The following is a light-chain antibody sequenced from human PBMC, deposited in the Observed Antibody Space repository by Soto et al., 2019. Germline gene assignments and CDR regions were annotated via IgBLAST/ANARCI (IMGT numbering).Light chain of an antibody. V-gene: IGLV2-14*01. CDR3: SSYTSSSTYV. CDR2: EVS. CDR1: SSDVGGYNH. Sequence: SALTQPASVSGFPGQSITISCTGTSSDVGGYNHVSWYQQHPGKAPKLMIYEVSNRPSGVSNRFSGSKSGNTASLTISGLQAEDEADYYCSSYTSSSTYVFGTGTKVTVL. J-gene: IGLJ1*01.